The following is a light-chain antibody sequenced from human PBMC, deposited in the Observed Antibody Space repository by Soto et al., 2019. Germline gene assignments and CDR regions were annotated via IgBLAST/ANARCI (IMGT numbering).Light chain of an antibody. J-gene: IGKJ5*01. Sequence: DIQVTQSPSSLSASVGDRATITCRASRSISNYLNWYQQKPGKAPKLLLFAASSLESGVPSRFSGSGSGTDFTLTISSLQPEDFAAYYCQQSYSAITFGQGTRVEIK. CDR2: AAS. CDR3: QQSYSAIT. V-gene: IGKV1-39*01. CDR1: RSISNY.